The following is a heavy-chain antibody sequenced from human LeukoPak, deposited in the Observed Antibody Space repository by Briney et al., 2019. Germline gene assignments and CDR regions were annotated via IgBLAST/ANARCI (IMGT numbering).Heavy chain of an antibody. V-gene: IGHV3-48*04. CDR2: ISSSSSTI. Sequence: GGSPRLSCAASGFTFSSYSMNWVRQAPGKGLEWVSYISSSSSTIYYADSVKGRFTISRDNAKNSLYLQMNSLRAEDTAVYYCARQASGYYTNYYYMDVWGKGTTVTVSS. CDR1: GFTFSSYS. J-gene: IGHJ6*03. CDR3: ARQASGYYTNYYYMDV. D-gene: IGHD3-3*01.